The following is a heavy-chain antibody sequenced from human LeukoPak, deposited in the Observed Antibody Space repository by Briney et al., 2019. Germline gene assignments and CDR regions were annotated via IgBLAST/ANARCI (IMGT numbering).Heavy chain of an antibody. J-gene: IGHJ4*02. CDR1: GGSISSSSYY. D-gene: IGHD6-6*01. CDR3: ATAARPSFDY. Sequence: SETLSLTCTVSGGSISSSSYYWGWIRQPPGKGLEWIGSIYYSGSTYYNPSLKSRVTISVDTSKNQFSLKLSSVTAADTAVYYCATAARPSFDYWGQGTLVTVSS. V-gene: IGHV4-39*01. CDR2: IYYSGST.